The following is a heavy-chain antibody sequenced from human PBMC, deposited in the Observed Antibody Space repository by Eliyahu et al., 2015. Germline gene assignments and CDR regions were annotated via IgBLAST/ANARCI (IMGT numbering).Heavy chain of an antibody. J-gene: IGHJ3*02. D-gene: IGHD6-19*01. CDR2: IDQRGTT. CDR1: GGSFSGHY. CDR3: ARVASSGWNAFDT. V-gene: IGHV4-34*01. Sequence: QVQLQQWGAGLLKPSETLSLTCAVYGGSFSGHYWSWXLRQPGKGLEWMGEIDQRGTTNYNPSLKSRVTISVDTSKNQFSLNLSSVTAADAAVFYCARVASSGWNAFDTWGQGTGVTVSS.